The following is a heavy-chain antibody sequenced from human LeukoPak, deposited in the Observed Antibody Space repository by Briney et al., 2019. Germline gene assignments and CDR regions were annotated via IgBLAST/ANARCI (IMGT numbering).Heavy chain of an antibody. J-gene: IGHJ2*01. CDR2: IYHSGST. V-gene: IGHV4-4*02. Sequence: PSETLSLTCAVSGGSISSSNWWSWVRQPPGKGLEWIGEIYHSGSTNYNPSLKSRVTISVDKSKNQFPLKLSSVTAADTAVYYCARDQTKRGYRYWYFDLWGRGTLVTVSS. D-gene: IGHD6-13*01. CDR1: GGSISSSNW. CDR3: ARDQTKRGYRYWYFDL.